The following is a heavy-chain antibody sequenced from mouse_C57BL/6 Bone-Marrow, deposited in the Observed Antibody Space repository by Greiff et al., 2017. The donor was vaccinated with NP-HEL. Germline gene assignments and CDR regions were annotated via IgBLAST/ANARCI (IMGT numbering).Heavy chain of an antibody. CDR2: IRLKSDNYAT. D-gene: IGHD1-1*01. V-gene: IGHV6-3*01. CDR3: TELYYYGSIYYAMDY. Sequence: EVKLVESGGGLVQPGGSMKLSCVASGFTFSNYWMNWVRQSPEKGLEWVAQIRLKSDNYATHYAESVKGRFTISRDDSKSSVYLQMNNLRAEDTGIYYCTELYYYGSIYYAMDYWGQGTSVTVSS. J-gene: IGHJ4*01. CDR1: GFTFSNYW.